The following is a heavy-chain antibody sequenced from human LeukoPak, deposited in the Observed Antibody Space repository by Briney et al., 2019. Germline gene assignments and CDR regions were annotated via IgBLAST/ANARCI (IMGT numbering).Heavy chain of an antibody. V-gene: IGHV4-31*03. Sequence: PSETLSLTCTVSGVSISGGGFYWTWIRQYPGKGLEWIGYIYHSGTTYYNPSLESRLTISVDTSQNQFSLKLSSVTAADTAVYYCARDFWSGYGYFDYWGQGALVTVSS. D-gene: IGHD3-3*01. J-gene: IGHJ4*02. CDR2: IYHSGTT. CDR1: GVSISGGGFY. CDR3: ARDFWSGYGYFDY.